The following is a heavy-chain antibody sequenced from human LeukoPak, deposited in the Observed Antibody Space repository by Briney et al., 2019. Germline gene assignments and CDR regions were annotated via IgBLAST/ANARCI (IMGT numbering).Heavy chain of an antibody. J-gene: IGHJ4*02. CDR1: GFTFSSYA. CDR3: AKFIELRAVAAAFDY. Sequence: AGGSLRLSCAASGFTFSSYAMSWVRQAPGKGLEWVSAISGSGGSTYYADSVKGRFTISRDNSKNTLYLQMNSLRAEDTAVYYCAKFIELRAVAAAFDYWGQGTLVTVSS. V-gene: IGHV3-23*01. CDR2: ISGSGGST. D-gene: IGHD6-19*01.